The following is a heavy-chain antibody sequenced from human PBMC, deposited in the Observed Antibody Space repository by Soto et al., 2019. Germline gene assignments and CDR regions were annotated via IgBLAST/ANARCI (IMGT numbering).Heavy chain of an antibody. CDR3: ARRRVRGYRAEGFDY. Sequence: SETLSLTCAVYGGSFSGYYWSWIRQPPGKGLEWIGEINHSGSTNYNPSLKSRVTISVDTSKNQFSLKLGSVTAADTAVYYCARRRVRGYRAEGFDYWGQGTLVTVSS. J-gene: IGHJ4*02. CDR1: GGSFSGYY. CDR2: INHSGST. D-gene: IGHD5-12*01. V-gene: IGHV4-34*01.